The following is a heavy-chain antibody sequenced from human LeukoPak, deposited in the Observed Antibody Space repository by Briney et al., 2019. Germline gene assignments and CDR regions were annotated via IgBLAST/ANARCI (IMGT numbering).Heavy chain of an antibody. J-gene: IGHJ4*02. D-gene: IGHD3-10*01. CDR2: INSDGSST. CDR3: ARVFHYYGSGSYDY. Sequence: GGSLRLSCAASGFTFDDYAMHWVRQAPGKGLVWVSRINSDGSSTSYADSVKGRFTISRDNAKNTLYLQMNSLRAEDTAVYYCARVFHYYGSGSYDYWGQGTLVTVSS. V-gene: IGHV3-74*01. CDR1: GFTFDDYA.